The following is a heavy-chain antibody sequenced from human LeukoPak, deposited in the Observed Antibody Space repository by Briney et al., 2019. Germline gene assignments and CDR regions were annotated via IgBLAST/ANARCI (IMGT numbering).Heavy chain of an antibody. J-gene: IGHJ6*03. D-gene: IGHD5-18*01. Sequence: SETLSLTCTVSGGSISSSSYYWGWIRQPPGKGLEWIGSIYYSGSTYYNPSLKSRVTISVDTPKNQFSLKLSSVTAAETAVYYCAREGRYRYGYNEYHLYMDIWGKGTTVTVSS. CDR1: GGSISSSSYY. CDR3: AREGRYRYGYNEYHLYMDI. V-gene: IGHV4-39*07. CDR2: IYYSGST.